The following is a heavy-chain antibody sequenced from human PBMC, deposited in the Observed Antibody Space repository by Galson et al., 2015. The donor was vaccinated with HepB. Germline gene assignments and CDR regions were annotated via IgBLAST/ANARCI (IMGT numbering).Heavy chain of an antibody. CDR2: IWYDGSNK. CDR1: GFTFSSYG. J-gene: IGHJ6*03. V-gene: IGHV3-33*06. Sequence: SLRLSCAASGFTFSSYGMHWVRQAPGKGLEWVALIWYDGSNKYYADSVKGRFTISRDNSKNTLYLQMNSLGGEDTAVYYCTKDREIIMVRGVIGYYMDVWGKGTTVTVSS. CDR3: TKDREIIMVRGVIGYYMDV. D-gene: IGHD3-10*01.